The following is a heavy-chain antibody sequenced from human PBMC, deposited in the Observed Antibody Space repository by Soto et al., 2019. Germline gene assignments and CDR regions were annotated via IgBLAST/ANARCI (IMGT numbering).Heavy chain of an antibody. V-gene: IGHV1-2*04. CDR3: ARDQVDPYNWNYEEQPSYYYVMDV. CDR2: INPNSGGT. D-gene: IGHD1-7*01. CDR1: GYTFTGYY. J-gene: IGHJ6*02. Sequence: GASVKVSCKASGYTFTGYYMHWVRQAPGQGLEWMGWINPNSGGTNYAQKFQGWVTMTRDTSISTAYMELSRLRSDDTAVYYCARDQVDPYNWNYEEQPSYYYVMDVWGQGSSVTVSS.